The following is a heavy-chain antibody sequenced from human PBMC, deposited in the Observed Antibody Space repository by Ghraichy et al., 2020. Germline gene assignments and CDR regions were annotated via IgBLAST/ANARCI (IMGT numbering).Heavy chain of an antibody. CDR2: INHSGST. J-gene: IGHJ4*02. V-gene: IGHV4-34*01. CDR1: GGSFSGYY. D-gene: IGHD1-14*01. Sequence: SCAVYGGSFSGYYWSWIRQPPGKGLEWIGEINHSGSTNYNPSLKSRVTISVDTSKNQFSLKLSSVTAADTAVYYCASAYTVTPYNLGDYWGQGTLVTVSS. CDR3: ASAYTVTPYNLGDY.